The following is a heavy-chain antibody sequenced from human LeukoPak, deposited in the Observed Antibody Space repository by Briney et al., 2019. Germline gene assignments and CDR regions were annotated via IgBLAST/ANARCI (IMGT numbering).Heavy chain of an antibody. Sequence: PGGSLRLSCAASGFTFSSYEMNWVRHAPGKGLEWVSYISSSGSTIYYADPVKGRFTISRDNAKNSLYLQMNSLRAEDTAVYYCARDLGFGELLSDYYYYYGMDVWGKGTTVTVSS. V-gene: IGHV3-48*03. D-gene: IGHD3-10*01. CDR1: GFTFSSYE. J-gene: IGHJ6*04. CDR2: ISSSGSTI. CDR3: ARDLGFGELLSDYYYYYGMDV.